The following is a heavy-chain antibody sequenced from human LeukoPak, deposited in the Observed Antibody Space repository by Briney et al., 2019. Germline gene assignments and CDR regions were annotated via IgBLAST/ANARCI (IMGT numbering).Heavy chain of an antibody. V-gene: IGHV4-34*01. CDR1: GGSFSGYY. CDR3: ARGTLSSGLDY. J-gene: IGHJ4*02. D-gene: IGHD3-10*01. Sequence: PSETLSLTCAVYGGSFSGYYWSWIRQPPGKGLEWIGEINHSGSTNYNPSLKSRVTIPVDTSKNQFSLKLSSVTAADTAVYYCARGTLSSGLDYWGQGTLVTVSS. CDR2: INHSGST.